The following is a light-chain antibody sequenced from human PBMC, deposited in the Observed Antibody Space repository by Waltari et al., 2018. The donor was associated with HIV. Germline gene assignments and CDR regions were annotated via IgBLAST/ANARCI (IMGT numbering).Light chain of an antibody. CDR2: KDT. CDR3: QSADSSGGFRV. V-gene: IGLV3-25*03. CDR1: SLSVQY. Sequence: SYELTQPPSVSVSPGQTATITCSGDSLSVQYAYWYQQKPGQAPVAIIYKDTERPSGIPERFSGSSSGKTVTLIINEAQTEDEADYYCQSADSSGGFRVFGGGTRLSVL. J-gene: IGLJ3*02.